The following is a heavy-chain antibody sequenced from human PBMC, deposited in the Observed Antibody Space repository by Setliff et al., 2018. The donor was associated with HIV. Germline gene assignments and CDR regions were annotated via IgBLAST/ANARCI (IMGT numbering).Heavy chain of an antibody. V-gene: IGHV4-61*02. J-gene: IGHJ4*02. Sequence: SETLSLTCTVSGGSISSGSYYWSWIRQPAGKGLEWIGRIYTSGSTNYNPSLKSRVTISVDTSKNQFSLKLSSVTAADTAVYYCARAYSGSFDYWGQGALVTVSS. D-gene: IGHD1-26*01. CDR3: ARAYSGSFDY. CDR2: IYTSGST. CDR1: GGSISSGSYY.